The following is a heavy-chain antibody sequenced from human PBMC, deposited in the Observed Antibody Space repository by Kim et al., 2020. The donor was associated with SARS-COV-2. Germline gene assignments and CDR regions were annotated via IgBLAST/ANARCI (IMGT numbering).Heavy chain of an antibody. CDR2: IIPIFGTV. D-gene: IGHD3-10*01. CDR3: ARAYYYASGSYHRNWFDP. J-gene: IGHJ5*02. Sequence: SVKVSCKASGGTFSSYAITWVRQAPGQGLEWMGGIIPIFGTVNYAQKFQGRVTITADESTSTAYMELSSLRSEDTAVYYCARAYYYASGSYHRNWFDPWGQGTLVTVSS. CDR1: GGTFSSYA. V-gene: IGHV1-69*13.